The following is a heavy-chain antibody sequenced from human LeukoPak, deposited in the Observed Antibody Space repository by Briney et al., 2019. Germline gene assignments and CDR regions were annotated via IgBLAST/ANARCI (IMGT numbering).Heavy chain of an antibody. Sequence: PSETLSLTCAVYGGSFSDYYWNWIRQPPGKGREWIGEINHSGSTNYNPSLKSRVTMSVDTFKNQFSLTLSSVTAADTAVYYCARVQDFETRGYYLGYWGHGTLVTVSS. CDR3: ARVQDFETRGYYLGY. J-gene: IGHJ4*01. D-gene: IGHD3-22*01. CDR1: GGSFSDYY. CDR2: INHSGST. V-gene: IGHV4-34*01.